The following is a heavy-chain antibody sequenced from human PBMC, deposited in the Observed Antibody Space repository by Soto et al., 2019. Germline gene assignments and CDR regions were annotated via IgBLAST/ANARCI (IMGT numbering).Heavy chain of an antibody. D-gene: IGHD4-17*01. Sequence: SETLSLTCTVSGGSISSGDYYWSWIRQPPGKGLEWIGYIYYSGSTYYNPSLKSRVTISVDTSKNQFSLKLSSVTAADTAVYYCARDRGTEHGDYPSNYYYYGMDVWGQGTTVTVSS. V-gene: IGHV4-30-4*01. CDR1: GGSISSGDYY. J-gene: IGHJ6*02. CDR2: IYYSGST. CDR3: ARDRGTEHGDYPSNYYYYGMDV.